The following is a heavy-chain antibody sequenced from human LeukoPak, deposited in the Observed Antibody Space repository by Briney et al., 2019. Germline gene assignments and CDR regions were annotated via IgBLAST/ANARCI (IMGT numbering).Heavy chain of an antibody. CDR2: ISYDGSNK. CDR1: GFTFSSYA. Sequence: PGGSLRLSCAASGFTFSSYAMHWIRQAPGKGLEWVAVISYDGSNKYYAGSVKGRFTISRDNSKNTLYLQMNSLRAEDTAVYYCAREEMATIHAFDIWGQGTMVTVSS. V-gene: IGHV3-30-3*01. J-gene: IGHJ3*02. CDR3: AREEMATIHAFDI. D-gene: IGHD5-24*01.